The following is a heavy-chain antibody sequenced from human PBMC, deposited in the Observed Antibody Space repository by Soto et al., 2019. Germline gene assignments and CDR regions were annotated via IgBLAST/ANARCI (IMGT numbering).Heavy chain of an antibody. V-gene: IGHV3-30-3*01. Sequence: GGSLRLSCAASGFTFSSYAMHWVRQAPGKGLEWVAVISYDGSNKYYADSVKGRFTISRDNSKNTLYLQMNSPRAEDTAVYYCATVDGYSSGWSDYCGQATLLTGS. CDR2: ISYDGSNK. D-gene: IGHD6-19*01. CDR1: GFTFSSYA. J-gene: IGHJ4*02. CDR3: ATVDGYSSGWSDY.